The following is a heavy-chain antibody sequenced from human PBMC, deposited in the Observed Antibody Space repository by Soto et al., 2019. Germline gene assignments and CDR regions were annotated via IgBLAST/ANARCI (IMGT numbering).Heavy chain of an antibody. CDR2: VAHDGSWT. Sequence: GGSLRLSCASSGFTFRNYAMTLVRQAPGKGLEWVSTVAHDGSWTYYADSVKGRFSISRDNSKDTLDLQMNSLRAEDTAVYYCVKDYAAAENSPFFDYWGQGTLVTVSS. D-gene: IGHD2-2*01. V-gene: IGHV3-23*01. J-gene: IGHJ4*02. CDR3: VKDYAAAENSPFFDY. CDR1: GFTFRNYA.